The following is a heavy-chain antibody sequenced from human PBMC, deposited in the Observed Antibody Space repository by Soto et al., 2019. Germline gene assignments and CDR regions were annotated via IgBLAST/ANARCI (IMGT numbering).Heavy chain of an antibody. V-gene: IGHV3-49*03. Sequence: PGGSLRLSCTASGFTFGDYTMTWFRQAPGGGLEWVGFIRSKAYGGATEYAASVRGRFTISRDDSKGIAYLQLNSLNTEDTAVYYCSRSWGYNYWSGYYSPTHYFDYWGQGTLVTVSS. CDR3: SRSWGYNYWSGYYSPTHYFDY. CDR1: GFTFGDYT. J-gene: IGHJ4*02. CDR2: IRSKAYGGAT. D-gene: IGHD3-3*01.